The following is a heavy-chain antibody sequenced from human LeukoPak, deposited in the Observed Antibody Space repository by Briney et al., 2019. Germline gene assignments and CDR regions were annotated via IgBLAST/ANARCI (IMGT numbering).Heavy chain of an antibody. CDR2: IKQDGSDK. V-gene: IGHV3-7*03. CDR1: GFIFRTYW. Sequence: GGSLRLSCAASGFIFRTYWMSWVRQAPGKGLEWVATIKQDGSDKYFLDSVKGRFTVSRDNAKNSLYLQMNSLRAEDTALYYCASGGIYYGAAFDFWGQGTLVTVSS. CDR3: ASGGIYYGAAFDF. D-gene: IGHD1-26*01. J-gene: IGHJ4*02.